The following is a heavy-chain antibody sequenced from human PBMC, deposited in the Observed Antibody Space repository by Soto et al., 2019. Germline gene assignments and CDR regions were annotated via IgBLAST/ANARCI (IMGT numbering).Heavy chain of an antibody. V-gene: IGHV4-30-2*02. CDR1: GGSISSGGYS. Sequence: SETLSLTCAVSGGSISSGGYSWSWIRQPPGKGLEWIGYIYHSGSTYYNPSLKSRVTISVDRSKNQVVLTMTNMDPVDTATYYCAHRGEYSYGYLDYWGQGTLVTVSS. J-gene: IGHJ4*02. CDR3: AHRGEYSYGYLDY. CDR2: IYHSGST. D-gene: IGHD5-18*01.